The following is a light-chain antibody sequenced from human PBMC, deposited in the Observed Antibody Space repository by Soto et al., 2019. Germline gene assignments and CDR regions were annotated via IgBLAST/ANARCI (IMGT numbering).Light chain of an antibody. Sequence: QSALTQPASVSGSPGQSITFSCTGTSSDVGGYKLVSWYQQFPRKAPKLIIYEDTKRPSGVSLRFSASKSGNTASLTISGLQPEDEAIYYCCSFAGAGGSTYVFGSGTKLTVL. V-gene: IGLV2-23*01. CDR1: SSDVGGYKL. J-gene: IGLJ1*01. CDR2: EDT. CDR3: CSFAGAGGSTYV.